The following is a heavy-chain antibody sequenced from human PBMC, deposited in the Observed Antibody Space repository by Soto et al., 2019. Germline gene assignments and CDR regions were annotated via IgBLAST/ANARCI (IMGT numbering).Heavy chain of an antibody. CDR3: ASRYDSSDY. D-gene: IGHD3-22*01. CDR2: IIPILGIA. CDR1: GGNFSSYT. J-gene: IGHJ4*02. Sequence: QVQLVQSGAEVKKPGSSVKVSCKASGGNFSSYTISWVRQAPGQGLEWMGRIIPILGIANYAQKFQGRVTITADKSTSTAYMELSSLRSEDTAVYYCASRYDSSDYWGQGTLVTVSP. V-gene: IGHV1-69*02.